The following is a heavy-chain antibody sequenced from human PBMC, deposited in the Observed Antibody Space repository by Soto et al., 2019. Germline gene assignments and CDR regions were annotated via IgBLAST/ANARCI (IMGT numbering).Heavy chain of an antibody. CDR2: IYSGGST. Sequence: PRGSLRPPCAASGFTVSSNYMSWVRQAPGQGLERVSVIYSGGSTYYADSVKGRFTISRHNSKNTLYLQMNSLRAEDTAVYYCAIHGAFPSSSLHFSWYHIYSCG. J-gene: IGHJ5*01. CDR1: GFTVSSNY. V-gene: IGHV3-53*04. CDR3: AIHGAFPSSSLHFSWYHIYS. D-gene: IGHD6-13*01.